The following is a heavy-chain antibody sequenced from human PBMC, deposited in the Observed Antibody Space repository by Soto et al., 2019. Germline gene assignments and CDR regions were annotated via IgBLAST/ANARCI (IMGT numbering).Heavy chain of an antibody. Sequence: SETRSLNCTVAGDSINRGDYSCTWIRQPPGKGLEWIGYIYYSGSTNYNPSLKSRVTISVDTSKNQFSLKLSSVTAADTAVYYCAGMDYGDTDYWGQETLVTVS. V-gene: IGHV4-61*08. CDR1: GDSINRGDYS. D-gene: IGHD4-17*01. CDR3: AGMDYGDTDY. CDR2: IYYSGST. J-gene: IGHJ4*02.